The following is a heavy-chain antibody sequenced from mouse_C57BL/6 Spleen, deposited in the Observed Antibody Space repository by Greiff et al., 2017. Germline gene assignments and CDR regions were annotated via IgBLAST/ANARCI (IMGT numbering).Heavy chain of an antibody. V-gene: IGHV1-59*01. J-gene: IGHJ2*01. CDR2: IDPSDSYT. Sequence: VQLQQPGAELVRPGTSVKLSCKASGYTFTSYWMHWVKQRPGQGLEWIGVIDPSDSYTNSKQKFKGKATLNVDTSSSTASMQLSSLTSEDSAVFYCARWGGSSYDYWGQGTTLTVSS. D-gene: IGHD1-1*01. CDR3: ARWGGSSYDY. CDR1: GYTFTSYW.